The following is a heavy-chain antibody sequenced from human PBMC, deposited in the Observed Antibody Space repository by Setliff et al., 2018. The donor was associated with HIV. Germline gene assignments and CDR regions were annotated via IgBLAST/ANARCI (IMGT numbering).Heavy chain of an antibody. J-gene: IGHJ3*02. D-gene: IGHD3-22*01. Sequence: SETLSLTCAVYGGSFSGYYWSWIRQPPGKGLEWIGEINHSGSTNYNPSLKSRVTISVDTSKNQFSLKLSSVTAADTAVYYCARRGGAIGYDRTRRPSFNAFDIWGQGTMVTVS. V-gene: IGHV4-34*01. CDR2: INHSGST. CDR1: GGSFSGYY. CDR3: ARRGGAIGYDRTRRPSFNAFDI.